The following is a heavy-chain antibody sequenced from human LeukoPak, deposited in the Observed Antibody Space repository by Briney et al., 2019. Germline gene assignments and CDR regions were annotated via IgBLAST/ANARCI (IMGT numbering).Heavy chain of an antibody. V-gene: IGHV3-11*01. D-gene: IGHD2-15*01. CDR3: ARDKVGKPTLSRGYPAADYYGMDV. J-gene: IGHJ6*02. CDR2: ISSSGSTI. CDR1: GFTFSDYY. Sequence: GGSLRLSCAASGFTFSDYYMGWIRQAPGKGLEWVSYISSSGSTIYYADSVKGRFTISRDNAKNSLYLQMNSLRAEDTAVYYCARDKVGKPTLSRGYPAADYYGMDVWAKGPRSPSP.